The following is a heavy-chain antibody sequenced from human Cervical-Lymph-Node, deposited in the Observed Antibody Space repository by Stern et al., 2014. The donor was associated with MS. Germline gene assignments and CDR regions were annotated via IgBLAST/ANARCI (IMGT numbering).Heavy chain of an antibody. Sequence: QVQLVESGAEVKKPGASVKVSCKASGYTFTNYGITWVRQAPGQGLEWMGWISTYNGNTNYAQNLQDRVTMTTDTSTRTAYMELRSLRSDDTAVYFCARDFDGFDFWGQGTKVTVSS. CDR2: ISTYNGNT. J-gene: IGHJ3*01. CDR3: ARDFDGFDF. V-gene: IGHV1-18*01. CDR1: GYTFTNYG.